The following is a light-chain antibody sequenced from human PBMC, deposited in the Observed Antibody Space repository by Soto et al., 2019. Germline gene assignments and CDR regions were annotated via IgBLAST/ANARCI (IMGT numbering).Light chain of an antibody. Sequence: EVVLTQSPGTLSLSPGERATLSCRASQSIGSCYLAWYQQKPGQAPRLLIYGASSRATGIPDRFSGGGSGTDFSLTISRLDPEDFAVYYCQQYGSSPWTFGQGTKVDIK. CDR1: QSIGSCY. CDR2: GAS. J-gene: IGKJ1*01. V-gene: IGKV3-20*01. CDR3: QQYGSSPWT.